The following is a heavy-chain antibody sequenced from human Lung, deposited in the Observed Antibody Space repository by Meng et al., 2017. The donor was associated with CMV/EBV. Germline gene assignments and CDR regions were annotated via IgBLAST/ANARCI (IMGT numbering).Heavy chain of an antibody. CDR1: GFTFDDYG. Sequence: GESXKISCAASGFTFDDYGMSWVRQAPGKGLEWVSGINWNGGSTGYADSVKGRFTISRDNAKNSLYLQMNSLRAEDTALYYCARDRDPAGDAFDIWGQGTMVTVSS. V-gene: IGHV3-20*04. J-gene: IGHJ3*02. CDR2: INWNGGST. CDR3: ARDRDPAGDAFDI. D-gene: IGHD2-2*01.